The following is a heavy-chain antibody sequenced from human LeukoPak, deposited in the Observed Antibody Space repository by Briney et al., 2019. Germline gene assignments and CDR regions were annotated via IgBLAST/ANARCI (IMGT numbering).Heavy chain of an antibody. Sequence: GGSLRLSCSTSGFDFGENYMAWIRQTPGKGLEWISSISGTGGVIYYTDSMKGRFTMSRDNAKNSLYLQMNSLRAEDTAVYYCASGLVAGFKNWGQGSLVTVSS. CDR1: GFDFGENY. CDR3: ASGLVAGFKN. D-gene: IGHD6-19*01. CDR2: ISGTGGVI. V-gene: IGHV3-11*04. J-gene: IGHJ4*02.